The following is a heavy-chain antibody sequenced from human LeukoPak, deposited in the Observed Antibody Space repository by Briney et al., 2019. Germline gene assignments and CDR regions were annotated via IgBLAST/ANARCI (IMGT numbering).Heavy chain of an antibody. V-gene: IGHV3-23*01. D-gene: IGHD6-19*01. CDR1: GFTFSSFA. J-gene: IGHJ4*02. CDR2: ITGSGGST. Sequence: AGGSLRLSCAASGFTFSSFAMSWVRQAPGKGLEWVSAITGSGGSTYYADSVRGRFTISRDNSKNTLYLQMNSLRAEDTAVYYCAKDRGIAVASTDFDYWGQGTLVTVSS. CDR3: AKDRGIAVASTDFDY.